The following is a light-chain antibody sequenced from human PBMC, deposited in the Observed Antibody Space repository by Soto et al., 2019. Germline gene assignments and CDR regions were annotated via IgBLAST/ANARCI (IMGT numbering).Light chain of an antibody. V-gene: IGLV2-14*01. Sequence: QAVVTQPASVSGSPGQSITISCTGTSSDVGGYNYVSWYQQHPGKAPKLMIYDVSNRPSGVSNRFSGSKSGNTASLTISGLQAEDEADYYCSSYTSSSTHHFGTGTKLTVL. J-gene: IGLJ1*01. CDR3: SSYTSSSTHH. CDR2: DVS. CDR1: SSDVGGYNY.